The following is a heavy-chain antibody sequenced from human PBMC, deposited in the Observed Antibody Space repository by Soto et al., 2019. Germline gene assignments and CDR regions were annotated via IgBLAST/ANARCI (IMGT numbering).Heavy chain of an antibody. V-gene: IGHV3-30*03. CDR1: GFSLNDYA. CDR2: ISSDGHHQ. CDR3: SRGTYYPQSSGLHADY. J-gene: IGHJ4*02. D-gene: IGHD3-22*01. Sequence: GGSLRLSCATSGFSLNDYAMYWVRQAPGQGLEWVAIISSDGHHQFYLDNLRGRFTVSRDNSKNTLYLQMNSLRPEDTAVYYCSRGTYYPQSSGLHADYWGPGTVVTVSS.